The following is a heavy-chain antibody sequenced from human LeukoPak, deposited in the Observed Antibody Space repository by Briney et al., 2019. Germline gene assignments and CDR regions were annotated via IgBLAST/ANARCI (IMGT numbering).Heavy chain of an antibody. CDR2: IYYSGSI. Sequence: SETLSLTCTVSGGSISSSSYYWGWIRQPPGKGLEWIGSIYYSGSIYYNPSLKSRVTISVDTSKNQFSLKLSSVTAADTAVYYCARHWYYYDSSGYFTSWGQGTLVTVSS. J-gene: IGHJ4*02. V-gene: IGHV4-39*01. CDR1: GGSISSSSYY. D-gene: IGHD3-22*01. CDR3: ARHWYYYDSSGYFTS.